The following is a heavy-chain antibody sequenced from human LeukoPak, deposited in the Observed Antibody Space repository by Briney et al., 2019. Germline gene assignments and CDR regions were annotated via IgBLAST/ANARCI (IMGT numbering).Heavy chain of an antibody. D-gene: IGHD6-13*01. CDR3: ARAKYSSSWFDP. CDR2: ISYDGSNK. Sequence: GRSLRLSCAASGFTFSSYAMHWVRQAPGKGLEWVAVISYDGSNKYYADSVKGRFIISRDNSKNTLYLQMNSLRAEDTAVYYCARAKYSSSWFDPWGQGTLVIVSS. V-gene: IGHV3-30*04. CDR1: GFTFSSYA. J-gene: IGHJ5*02.